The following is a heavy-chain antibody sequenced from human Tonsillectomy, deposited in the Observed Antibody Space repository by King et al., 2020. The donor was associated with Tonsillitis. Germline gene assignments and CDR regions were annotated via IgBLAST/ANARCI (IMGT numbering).Heavy chain of an antibody. V-gene: IGHV3-23*04. CDR3: AKDGSGYYDHDVFDI. D-gene: IGHD3-22*01. CDR1: GFIFRSYA. Sequence: EVQLVESGGGLVQPGGSLRLSCAASGFIFRSYAMRWVRQAPGKGLEWVASISGSGGSTYYADSVRGRFTISRDNSKNTLYLQMSSLRAEDTAVYYCAKDGSGYYDHDVFDIWGQGTMVTVSS. J-gene: IGHJ3*02. CDR2: ISGSGGST.